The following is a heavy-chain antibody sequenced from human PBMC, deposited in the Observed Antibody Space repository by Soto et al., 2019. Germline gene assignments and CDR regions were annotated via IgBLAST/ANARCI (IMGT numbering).Heavy chain of an antibody. V-gene: IGHV3-30-3*01. CDR3: ARDRSVLLWFGEPFSGMDV. D-gene: IGHD3-10*01. J-gene: IGHJ6*02. CDR1: GFTFSSYA. Sequence: GGSLRLSCAASGFTFSSYAMHWVRQAPGKGLEWVAVISYDGSNKYYADSVKGRFTISRDNSKNTLYLQMNSLRAEDTAMYYCARDRSVLLWFGEPFSGMDVWGQGTTVTVSS. CDR2: ISYDGSNK.